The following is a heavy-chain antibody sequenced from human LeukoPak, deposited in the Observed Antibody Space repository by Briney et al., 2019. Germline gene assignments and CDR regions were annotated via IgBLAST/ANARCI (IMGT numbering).Heavy chain of an antibody. CDR1: GGSFSGYY. Sequence: SETLSLTCAVYGGSFSGYYWSWIRQPPGKGLEWIGEINHSGSTNYNPSLKSRVTISVDTSKNQFSLKLSSVTAADTAVYYCARQSSPGATMVRGVYDYWGQGTLVTVSS. D-gene: IGHD3-10*01. CDR2: INHSGST. J-gene: IGHJ4*02. V-gene: IGHV4-34*01. CDR3: ARQSSPGATMVRGVYDY.